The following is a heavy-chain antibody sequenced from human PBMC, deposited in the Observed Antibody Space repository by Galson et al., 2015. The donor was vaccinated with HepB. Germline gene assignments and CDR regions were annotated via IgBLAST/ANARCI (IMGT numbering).Heavy chain of an antibody. V-gene: IGHV3-23*01. J-gene: IGHJ6*02. CDR1: GFTFSSYT. D-gene: IGHD6-13*01. CDR3: AKPWRIAAAGPYYYYGMDV. Sequence: SLRLSCAASGFTFSSYTMSWVRQAPGKGLEWVSGISGSGGSTYFADSVKGRFTISRDNSKNTLYLQMNSLRAEDTAVYYCAKPWRIAAAGPYYYYGMDVWGQGTTVTVSS. CDR2: ISGSGGST.